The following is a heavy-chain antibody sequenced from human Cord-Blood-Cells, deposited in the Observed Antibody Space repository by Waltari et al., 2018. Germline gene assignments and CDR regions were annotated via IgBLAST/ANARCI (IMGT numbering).Heavy chain of an antibody. CDR1: GFTFSSYW. V-gene: IGHV3-7*01. D-gene: IGHD1-7*01. Sequence: EVQLVESGGGLVQPGGSLRLSCAASGFTFSSYWMSWVRAAPGKGLEWVANRKQEGSEKYYVDSVKGLFTISRDNAKNSLYLQMNSLRAEDTAVYYCARSITGTTDYWGQGTLVTVSS. CDR2: RKQEGSEK. J-gene: IGHJ4*02. CDR3: ARSITGTTDY.